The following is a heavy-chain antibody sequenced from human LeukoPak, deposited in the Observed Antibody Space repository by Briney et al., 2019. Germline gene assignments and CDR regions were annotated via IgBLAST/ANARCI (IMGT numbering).Heavy chain of an antibody. CDR3: ASDPSIAVASVYYYYGMDV. D-gene: IGHD6-19*01. Sequence: ASVKVSCKASGYTFTSYGISWVRQAPGQGLEWMGWISAYNGNTNYAQKLQGRVTMTTDTSTSTAYMELSSLRSEDTAVYYCASDPSIAVASVYYYYGMDVWGQGTTVTVSS. CDR2: ISAYNGNT. V-gene: IGHV1-18*01. J-gene: IGHJ6*02. CDR1: GYTFTSYG.